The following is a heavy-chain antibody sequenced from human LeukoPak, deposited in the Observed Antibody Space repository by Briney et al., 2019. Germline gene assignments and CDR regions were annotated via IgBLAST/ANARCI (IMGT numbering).Heavy chain of an antibody. D-gene: IGHD6-19*01. Sequence: GGSLRLSCAASGFTFSDYWMNWVRQAPGKGLEWVANIKQDGGEKYSLVSVKGRFTISRDNARNSLYLQMNSLRAEDTAVYYCARVVYSSGWSYYFDYWGQGILVTVSS. J-gene: IGHJ4*02. CDR3: ARVVYSSGWSYYFDY. CDR1: GFTFSDYW. V-gene: IGHV3-7*04. CDR2: IKQDGGEK.